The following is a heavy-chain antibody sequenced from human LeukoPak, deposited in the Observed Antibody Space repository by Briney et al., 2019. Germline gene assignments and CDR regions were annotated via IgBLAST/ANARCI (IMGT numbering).Heavy chain of an antibody. D-gene: IGHD3-10*02. Sequence: PGGSLRLSCAASGFTFSSYEMKWVRQAPGKGLEGVSYIRSSGSTIDYGDSVKGRFTISRDNAKNSLYLQMKRLRAEDTAVYYCAELGITMIGGVWGKGTTVTISS. CDR1: GFTFSSYE. V-gene: IGHV3-48*03. CDR3: AELGITMIGGV. CDR2: IRSSGSTI. J-gene: IGHJ6*04.